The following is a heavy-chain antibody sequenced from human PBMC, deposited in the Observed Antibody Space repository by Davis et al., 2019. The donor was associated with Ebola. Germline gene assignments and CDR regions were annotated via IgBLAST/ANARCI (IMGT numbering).Heavy chain of an antibody. CDR3: ARDNSATTVWWFDP. Sequence: AASVKVSCKASGYTFTGYYMHWVRQAPGQGLEWMGRINPNSGGTNYAQKFQGRVTVTRDTSTSTTYMELGSLSSEDTAVYYCARDNSATTVWWFDPWGQGTLVTVSS. D-gene: IGHD2/OR15-2a*01. CDR2: INPNSGGT. CDR1: GYTFTGYY. J-gene: IGHJ5*02. V-gene: IGHV1-2*06.